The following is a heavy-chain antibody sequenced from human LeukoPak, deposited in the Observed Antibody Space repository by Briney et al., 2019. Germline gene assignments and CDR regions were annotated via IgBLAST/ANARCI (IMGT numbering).Heavy chain of an antibody. Sequence: GGTLRLSCAPSGFTFSRYEMNCVPQAPGKSVEWVSYISSSGSTTYYADSVKGRFTISRDNAKNSLYLQMNSLRAEDTAVYYCAREYNWKQEGAFDIWGQGTMVTVSS. CDR2: ISSSGSTT. CDR3: AREYNWKQEGAFDI. V-gene: IGHV3-48*03. D-gene: IGHD1-20*01. J-gene: IGHJ3*02. CDR1: GFTFSRYE.